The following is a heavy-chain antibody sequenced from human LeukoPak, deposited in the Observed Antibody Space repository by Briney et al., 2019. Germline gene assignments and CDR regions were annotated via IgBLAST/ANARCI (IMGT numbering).Heavy chain of an antibody. D-gene: IGHD1-1*01. Sequence: GGSLRLSCAASGFTFNNYAMTWVRQAPGKGLQWVSTINGGDNGDNTYYADSVKGRFTVSRDDSKNTVYLQMNSLRVEDTAVYYCARDGIQLPDTLDYWGLGTLVTVSS. CDR1: GFTFNNYA. J-gene: IGHJ4*02. CDR2: INGGDNGDNT. V-gene: IGHV3-23*01. CDR3: ARDGIQLPDTLDY.